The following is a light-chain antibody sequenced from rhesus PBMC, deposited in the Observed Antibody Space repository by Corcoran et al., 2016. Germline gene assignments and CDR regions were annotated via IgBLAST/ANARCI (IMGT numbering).Light chain of an antibody. J-gene: IGKJ3*01. CDR2: YAN. Sequence: DIQMSQSPSSLSASVGDRVTITCRASQGISSYLNWYQQKPGKAPKLLIYYANSLASGVPSRFSGSGSGTEFTLTISSLQPEYFAVYYCQQGYSYPFTFGPGTKLDIK. CDR3: QQGYSYPFT. V-gene: IGKV1-32*03. CDR1: QGISSY.